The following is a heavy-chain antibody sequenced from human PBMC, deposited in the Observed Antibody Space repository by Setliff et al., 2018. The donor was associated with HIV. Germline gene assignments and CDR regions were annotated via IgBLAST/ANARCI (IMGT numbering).Heavy chain of an antibody. CDR1: GGSISNYY. D-gene: IGHD3-9*01. CDR3: ARNKDRYGAIDY. J-gene: IGHJ4*02. Sequence: SETLSLTCTVSGGSISNYYWGWVRQPPGKGLEWIGYTSYSGTTDYNPSLNTRVTISLDTAKKQFSLRLNLVTAGDTALYYCARNKDRYGAIDYWGQGTLVTVSS. CDR2: TSYSGTT. V-gene: IGHV4-59*01.